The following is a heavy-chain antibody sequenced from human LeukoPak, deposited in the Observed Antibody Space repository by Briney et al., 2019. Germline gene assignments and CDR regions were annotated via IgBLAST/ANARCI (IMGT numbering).Heavy chain of an antibody. D-gene: IGHD5-24*01. CDR1: GGSISSYY. V-gene: IGHV4-59*01. CDR2: IYYSGST. J-gene: IGHJ4*02. Sequence: SETLSLTCTVSGGSISSYYWSWIRQPPGKGLEWIGYIYYSGSTNYNPSLKSRVTISIDTSKTQFSLKLSSVTAADTAVYYCARGPGMATIKDWGQGTLVTVSS. CDR3: ARGPGMATIKD.